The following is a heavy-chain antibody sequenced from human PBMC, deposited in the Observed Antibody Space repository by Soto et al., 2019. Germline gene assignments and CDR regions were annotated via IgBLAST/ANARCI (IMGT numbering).Heavy chain of an antibody. CDR3: AHRDGFGEFDS. Sequence: ASVKVSCKASGYTFTSYDINWVRQATGQGLEWMGWMNPNSGNTGYAQKFQGRLTITKDTSRNQVVLTMTNMDPVDTATYFCAHRDGFGEFDSWGQGTLVTVSS. D-gene: IGHD3-10*01. CDR2: MNPNSGNT. CDR1: GYTFTSYD. J-gene: IGHJ5*01. V-gene: IGHV1-8*01.